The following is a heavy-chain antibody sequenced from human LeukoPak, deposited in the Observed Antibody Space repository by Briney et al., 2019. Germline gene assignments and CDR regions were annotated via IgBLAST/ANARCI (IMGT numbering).Heavy chain of an antibody. CDR3: AREDFVVVPAAMEYYYYYMDV. Sequence: SETLSLTCTVSGGSISSYYWSWIRQPPGKGLEWIGEINHSGSTNYNPSLKSRVTISVDTSKNQFSLKLSSVTAADTAVYYCAREDFVVVPAAMEYYYYYMDVWGKGTTVTVSS. D-gene: IGHD2-2*01. J-gene: IGHJ6*03. CDR1: GGSISSYY. CDR2: INHSGST. V-gene: IGHV4-34*01.